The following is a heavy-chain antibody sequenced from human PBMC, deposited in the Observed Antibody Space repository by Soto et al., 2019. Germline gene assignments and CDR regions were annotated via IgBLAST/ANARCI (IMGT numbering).Heavy chain of an antibody. CDR3: ARDHELWGQVYYSYYMDV. CDR2: IWFDGSNK. CDR1: GFTFSRHG. D-gene: IGHD3-16*01. V-gene: IGHV3-33*01. J-gene: IGHJ6*03. Sequence: GGSLRLSCAASGFTFSRHGMHWVRQAPGKGLEWVAVIWFDGSNKYYADSVKGRFTISRDNSKNTLYLQMNSLRDEDTAAYYCARDHELWGQVYYSYYMDVWGKGTTVTVSS.